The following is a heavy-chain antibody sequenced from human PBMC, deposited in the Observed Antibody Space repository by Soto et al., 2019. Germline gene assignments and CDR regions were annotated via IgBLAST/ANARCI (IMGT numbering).Heavy chain of an antibody. CDR2: IKSKTDGGTT. J-gene: IGHJ4*02. CDR1: GFTFSNAW. D-gene: IGHD2-8*01. Sequence: GGSLRLSCAASGFTFSNAWMSWVRQAPGKGLEWVGRIKSKTDGGTTDYAAPVKGRFTISRDDSKNTLYLQMNSLKTEDTAVYYCTTVLGYCTNGVCHTRGYFDYWGQGTLVTVSS. CDR3: TTVLGYCTNGVCHTRGYFDY. V-gene: IGHV3-15*01.